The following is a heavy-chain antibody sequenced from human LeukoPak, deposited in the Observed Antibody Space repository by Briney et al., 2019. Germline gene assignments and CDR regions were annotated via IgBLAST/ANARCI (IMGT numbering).Heavy chain of an antibody. V-gene: IGHV1-69*04. CDR3: ARGGRSSGVDY. CDR2: IIPILGIA. CDR1: GGTFSSYA. Sequence: ASVKVSCKASGGTFSSYAISWVRQAPGQGLEWMGRIIPILGIANYAQKFQGRVTITADKSTSTAYMELSSLRSEDTAVYYCARGGRSSGVDYWGQGTLVTVSS. D-gene: IGHD3-10*01. J-gene: IGHJ4*02.